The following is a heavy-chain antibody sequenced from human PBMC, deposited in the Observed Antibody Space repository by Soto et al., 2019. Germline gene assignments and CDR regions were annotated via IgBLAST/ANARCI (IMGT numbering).Heavy chain of an antibody. J-gene: IGHJ4*02. V-gene: IGHV3-48*02. Sequence: GGSLRLSCAASALTFSGYTMNWVRQAPGKGLEWLSYISSGGSTTYYADSVKGRFTISRDNARNALFLQMSSLRDEDTAVYYCARGIGKPYFDSWGQGALVTVSS. D-gene: IGHD1-1*01. CDR3: ARGIGKPYFDS. CDR1: ALTFSGYT. CDR2: ISSGGSTT.